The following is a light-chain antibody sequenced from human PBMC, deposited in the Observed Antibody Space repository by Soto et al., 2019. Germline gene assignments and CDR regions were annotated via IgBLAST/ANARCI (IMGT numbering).Light chain of an antibody. CDR3: QQYDSYSTPYT. CDR2: EAS. CDR1: QSISSW. J-gene: IGKJ2*01. Sequence: DIQLTQSPSTLSASVGDRVIITCRASQSISSWLAWYQQKPGKAPKLLIYEASSLEGGVPSRFSGSGFGTEFTLTISSLQPDDFATYFCQQYDSYSTPYTFGQGTTLEIK. V-gene: IGKV1-5*01.